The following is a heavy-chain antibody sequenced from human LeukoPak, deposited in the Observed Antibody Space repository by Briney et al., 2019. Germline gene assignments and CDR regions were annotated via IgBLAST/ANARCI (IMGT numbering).Heavy chain of an antibody. J-gene: IGHJ3*02. CDR1: GGSISSYY. Sequence: SETLSLTCAVYGGSISSYYWSWIRQPPGKGLEWIGYIYYSGSTNYNPSLKSRVTISVDTSKNQFSLKLSSVTAADTAVYYCARGGGSYYGSFDIWGEGTMVTVSS. CDR2: IYYSGST. D-gene: IGHD1-26*01. V-gene: IGHV4-59*01. CDR3: ARGGGSYYGSFDI.